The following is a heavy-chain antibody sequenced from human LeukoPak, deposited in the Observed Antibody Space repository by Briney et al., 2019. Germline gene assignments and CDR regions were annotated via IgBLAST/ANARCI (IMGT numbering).Heavy chain of an antibody. D-gene: IGHD2-2*02. CDR3: ARNFIVGYCSSASCYTYYFGY. Sequence: PGGSLRLSCAASGSTFSSYWMSWVRPAPGKGLEWVANIKQDGSEKNNVASVKGRFTISRDNAKKSLYLQMDSLRVEDTAVYYCARNFIVGYCSSASCYTYYFGYWGQGTLVTVSS. J-gene: IGHJ4*02. CDR1: GSTFSSYW. V-gene: IGHV3-7*04. CDR2: IKQDGSEK.